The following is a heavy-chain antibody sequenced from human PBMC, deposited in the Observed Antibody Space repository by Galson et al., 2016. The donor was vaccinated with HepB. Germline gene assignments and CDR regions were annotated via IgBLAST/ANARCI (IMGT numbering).Heavy chain of an antibody. D-gene: IGHD6-13*01. V-gene: IGHV4-59*01. Sequence: SETLSLTCTVSGGSIKDYYWNFIRQPPGKGLEWIGYVYYSGSTNYNASLKSRVSILVDTSKNQFSLKVRSVIAADTAVYYCARGGTGYSSSWYDDALDIWGHWTMVTVSS. CDR3: ARGGTGYSSSWYDDALDI. J-gene: IGHJ3*02. CDR1: GGSIKDYY. CDR2: VYYSGST.